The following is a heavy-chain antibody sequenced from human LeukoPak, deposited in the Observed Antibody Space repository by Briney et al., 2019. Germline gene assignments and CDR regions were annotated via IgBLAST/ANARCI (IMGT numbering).Heavy chain of an antibody. V-gene: IGHV3-30*18. J-gene: IGHJ6*02. CDR3: AKDGRRSGPRPGYYGMDV. D-gene: IGHD3-3*01. Sequence: GGSLRLSCAASGFTFSSYGMHWVRQAPGKGPEWVAVISYDGSNKYYADPVKGRFTISRDNSKNTLYLQMNSLRAEDTAVYYCAKDGRRSGPRPGYYGMDVWGQGTTVTVSS. CDR2: ISYDGSNK. CDR1: GFTFSSYG.